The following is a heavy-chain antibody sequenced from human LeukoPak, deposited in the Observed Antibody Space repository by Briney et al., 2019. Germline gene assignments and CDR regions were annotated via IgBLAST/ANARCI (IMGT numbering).Heavy chain of an antibody. CDR1: GFTSSHYA. D-gene: IGHD3-10*01. V-gene: IGHV1-2*02. CDR3: ARVSRFGGHGFDY. CDR2: INPNSGGT. J-gene: IGHJ4*02. Sequence: GGSLRLTCAASGFTSSHYAMHWVRQAPGQGLEWMGWINPNSGGTNYAQKFQGRVTMTRDTSISTAYMELSRLRSDDTAVYYCARVSRFGGHGFDYWGQGTLVTVSS.